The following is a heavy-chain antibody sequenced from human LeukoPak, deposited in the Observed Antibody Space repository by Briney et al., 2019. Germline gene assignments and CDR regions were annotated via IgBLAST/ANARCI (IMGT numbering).Heavy chain of an antibody. CDR1: GFTFSSYS. J-gene: IGHJ3*02. CDR2: ISSSSYI. V-gene: IGHV3-21*01. CDR3: VSDYGDHDAFDI. D-gene: IGHD4-17*01. Sequence: GGSLRLSCAASGFTFSSYSMNWVRQAPGKGLEWVSSISSSSYIYYADSVKGRFTISRDNAKNSLYLQMNSLRAEDTAVYYCVSDYGDHDAFDIRGQGTMVTVSS.